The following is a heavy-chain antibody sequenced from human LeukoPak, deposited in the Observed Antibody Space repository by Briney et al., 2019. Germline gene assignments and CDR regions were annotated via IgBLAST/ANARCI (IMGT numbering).Heavy chain of an antibody. CDR2: MNPNSGNT. V-gene: IGHV1-8*01. J-gene: IGHJ4*02. CDR3: AREESVVAGTCDY. D-gene: IGHD6-19*01. Sequence: ASVKVSCKASGFTFTSYDIDWVRQATGQGLEWIGWMNPNSGNTGCAQKFQGRVTMTRNTSISTAYMELSSLRSEDTAVYYCAREESVVAGTCDYWGQGTLVTVSS. CDR1: GFTFTSYD.